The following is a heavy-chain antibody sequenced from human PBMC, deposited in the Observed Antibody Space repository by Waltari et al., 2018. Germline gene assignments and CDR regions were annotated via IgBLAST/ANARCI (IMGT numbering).Heavy chain of an antibody. Sequence: EVQLVESGGGLVQPGGSLRLSCAASGVSFSSYWRSWVRQAPGKGLEWVANINQDGSEKHYVDSVKGRFTVSRDNAKSSLYLQMNSLRADDTAVYYCARGVASMIRGVVDWFDPWGQGTLVTVSS. V-gene: IGHV3-7*01. J-gene: IGHJ5*02. CDR1: GVSFSSYW. CDR3: ARGVASMIRGVVDWFDP. CDR2: INQDGSEK. D-gene: IGHD3-10*01.